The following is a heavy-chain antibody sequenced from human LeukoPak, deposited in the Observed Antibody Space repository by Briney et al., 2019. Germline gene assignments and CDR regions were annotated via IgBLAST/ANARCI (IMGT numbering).Heavy chain of an antibody. CDR3: ARRYYFWSGYPPPLDY. V-gene: IGHV4-34*01. CDR1: GGSFSGYC. Sequence: SETLSFTCAVFGGSFSGYCWNWIRQPPGQGLEWIGQINPSRNTNYNPSLKSRVTISVDTSKKQFSLKLSSVTAADTAVYYCARRYYFWSGYPPPLDYWGQGTLVTVSS. J-gene: IGHJ4*02. CDR2: INPSRNT. D-gene: IGHD3-3*01.